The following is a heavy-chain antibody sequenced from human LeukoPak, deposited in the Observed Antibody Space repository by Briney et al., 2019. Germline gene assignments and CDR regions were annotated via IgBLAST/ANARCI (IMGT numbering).Heavy chain of an antibody. V-gene: IGHV1-46*01. CDR3: ARQPPRSGSLDY. CDR2: INPSGGST. J-gene: IGHJ4*02. Sequence: GASVKVSCKASGYTFTSYYMHWVRQAPGQGLEWMGIINPSGGSTSYAQKFQGRVTMTRDTSTSTAYMELRSLRSDDTAVYYCARQPPRSGSLDYWGQGTLVTVSS. D-gene: IGHD1-26*01. CDR1: GYTFTSYY.